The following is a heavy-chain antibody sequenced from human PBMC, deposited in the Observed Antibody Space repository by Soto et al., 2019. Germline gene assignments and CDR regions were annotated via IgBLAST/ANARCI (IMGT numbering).Heavy chain of an antibody. CDR1: GFSVSSNY. D-gene: IGHD1-1*01. CDR3: ATLQGSFDI. CDR2: IYSGDTT. Sequence: EVQLVESGGGLVQPGGSLRLSGAASGFSVSSNYMSWVRQAPGKGLEWVSVIYSGDTTYYADSVQGRFTFSRDTSKNTLYLQMNSLRAEDTAVYYCATLQGSFDIWGQGTMVSVS. V-gene: IGHV3-66*01. J-gene: IGHJ3*02.